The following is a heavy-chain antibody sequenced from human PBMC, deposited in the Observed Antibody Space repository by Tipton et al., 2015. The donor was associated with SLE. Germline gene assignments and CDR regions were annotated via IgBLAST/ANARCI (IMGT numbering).Heavy chain of an antibody. CDR1: GFTFSSYN. D-gene: IGHD6-13*01. CDR3: ARDSRGDSSRGLGFGL. CDR2: INNSSTTM. V-gene: IGHV3-48*01. Sequence: SLRLSCAASGFTFSSYNMNWVRQAPGKGLEWVSYINNSSTTMYYAGSVKGRFTISRDNAKNSLYLQMNSLGAEDAAVYYCARDSRGDSSRGLGFGLWGQGTMVTVSS. J-gene: IGHJ3*01.